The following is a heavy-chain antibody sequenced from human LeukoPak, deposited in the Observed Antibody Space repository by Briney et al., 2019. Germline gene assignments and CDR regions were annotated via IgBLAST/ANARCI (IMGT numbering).Heavy chain of an antibody. CDR3: AKDQARNYYDSSGFDY. V-gene: IGHV3-33*06. D-gene: IGHD3-22*01. CDR1: GFTFSSYG. J-gene: IGHJ4*02. Sequence: ERSLRLSCAASGFTFSSYGKHWVRQAPGKGLEWLAVIWYDGSNKYYADSVKGRFTISRDNSKNTLYLQMNSLRAEDTGVYYCAKDQARNYYDSSGFDYWGQGTLVTVSS. CDR2: IWYDGSNK.